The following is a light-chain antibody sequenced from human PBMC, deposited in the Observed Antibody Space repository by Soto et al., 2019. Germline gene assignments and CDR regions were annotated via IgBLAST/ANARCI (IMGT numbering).Light chain of an antibody. CDR1: QGTSSY. CDR2: GAS. Sequence: DIQLTQSPSFLSASVGDRVTITCRASQGTSSYLAWFQQKPGRAPKLLIYGASTLQSGVPARFSGSGSGTDFTLTISNLQHEDFATYYCQQLNAYPLTFGQGTRLEIK. J-gene: IGKJ5*01. CDR3: QQLNAYPLT. V-gene: IGKV1-9*01.